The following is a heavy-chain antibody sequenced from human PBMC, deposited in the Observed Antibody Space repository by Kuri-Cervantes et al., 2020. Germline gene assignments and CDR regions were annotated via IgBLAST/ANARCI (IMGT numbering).Heavy chain of an antibody. Sequence: GESLKISCAASGFSLRSYAMHWVRQAPGKGLEWVAALSYDGSNKYYADSVKGRFTISGDNAKNSLYLQMNSLRAEDTAVYYCARGPAAVVFPRWFDPWGQGTLVTAPQ. CDR2: LSYDGSNK. CDR1: GFSLRSYA. D-gene: IGHD2-15*01. J-gene: IGHJ5*02. V-gene: IGHV3-30-3*01. CDR3: ARGPAAVVFPRWFDP.